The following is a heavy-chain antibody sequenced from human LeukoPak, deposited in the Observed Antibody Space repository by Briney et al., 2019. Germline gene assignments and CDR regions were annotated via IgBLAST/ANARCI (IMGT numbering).Heavy chain of an antibody. Sequence: GGSLRLSCAASGFTFSSYAMSWVRQAPGKGLEWVSAISGSGGSTYYADSVKGRFTISRDNSKNTLYLQMNSLRAEDTAVYYCAKDLGVHWSSTSCHTPNWFDPWGQGTLVTVSS. CDR3: AKDLGVHWSSTSCHTPNWFDP. CDR1: GFTFSSYA. D-gene: IGHD2-2*01. CDR2: ISGSGGST. V-gene: IGHV3-23*01. J-gene: IGHJ5*02.